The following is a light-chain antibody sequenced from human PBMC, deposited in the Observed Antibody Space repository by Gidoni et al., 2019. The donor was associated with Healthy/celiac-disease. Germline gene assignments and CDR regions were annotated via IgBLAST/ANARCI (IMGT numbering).Light chain of an antibody. J-gene: IGKJ4*01. CDR3: QQYNNWPFT. V-gene: IGKV3-15*01. Sequence: EIVMTQSPATLSVSPGERATLSCRASQRVSSNVDWYQQKPGQAPRLLIYGESTRATGIPARFSGSGSGTEFTLTISSLQSEDFAVYYCQQYNNWPFTFGGGTKVEIK. CDR1: QRVSSN. CDR2: GES.